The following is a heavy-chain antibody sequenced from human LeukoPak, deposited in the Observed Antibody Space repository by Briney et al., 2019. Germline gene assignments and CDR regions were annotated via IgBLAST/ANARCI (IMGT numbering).Heavy chain of an antibody. D-gene: IGHD2-15*01. Sequence: ASVKVSCKASGYTFTSYGISWVRQAPGQGLEWMGWISAYNGNTNYAQKLQGRVTMTTDTSTSTAYMELRGLRSDDTAVYYCARGYRGYCSGGSCYKYYYMDVWGKGTTVTISS. V-gene: IGHV1-18*01. CDR2: ISAYNGNT. J-gene: IGHJ6*03. CDR3: ARGYRGYCSGGSCYKYYYMDV. CDR1: GYTFTSYG.